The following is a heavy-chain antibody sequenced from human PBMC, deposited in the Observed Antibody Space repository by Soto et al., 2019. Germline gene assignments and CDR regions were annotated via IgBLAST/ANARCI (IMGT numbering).Heavy chain of an antibody. CDR3: AKSRCSGGSCYSLGEDDAFDI. CDR1: GFTFSSYG. CDR2: ISYDGSNK. D-gene: IGHD2-15*01. J-gene: IGHJ3*02. V-gene: IGHV3-30*18. Sequence: GGSLRLSCAASGFTFSSYGMHWVRQAPGKGLEWVAVISYDGSNKYYADSVKGRFTISRDNSKNTLYLQMNSLRAEDTAVYYCAKSRCSGGSCYSLGEDDAFDIWGQGTMVTVSS.